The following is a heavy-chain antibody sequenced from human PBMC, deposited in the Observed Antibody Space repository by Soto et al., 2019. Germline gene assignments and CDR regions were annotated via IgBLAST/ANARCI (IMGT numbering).Heavy chain of an antibody. D-gene: IGHD1-7*01. V-gene: IGHV3-15*07. CDR2: INSKTDGGTT. CDR1: GFTFSNAW. CDR3: TTARPTYTWNYAY. Sequence: PGGSLRLSCAASGFTFSNAWMNWVRQAPGKGLEWVGRINSKTDGGTTDYAAPVKGRFTISRDDSKNTLYLQMNSLKTEDTAVYYCTTARPTYTWNYAYWGQGPLVTVSS. J-gene: IGHJ4*02.